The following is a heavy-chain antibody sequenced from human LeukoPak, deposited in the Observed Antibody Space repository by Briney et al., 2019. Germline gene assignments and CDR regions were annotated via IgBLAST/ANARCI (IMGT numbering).Heavy chain of an antibody. CDR2: INHSGST. D-gene: IGHD5-12*01. J-gene: IGHJ6*02. CDR3: ARGSGYSDYWDYYYGMDV. Sequence: SETLSLTCAVYGGSFSGYYWSWIRQPPGKGLEWIGEINHSGSTNYNPSLKSRVTISVDTSKNQFSLKLSSVTAADTAVYYCARGSGYSDYWDYYYGMDVWGQGTKVTVSS. CDR1: GGSFSGYY. V-gene: IGHV4-34*01.